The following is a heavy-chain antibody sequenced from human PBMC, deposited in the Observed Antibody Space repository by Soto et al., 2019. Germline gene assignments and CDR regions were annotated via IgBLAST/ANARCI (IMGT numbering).Heavy chain of an antibody. D-gene: IGHD3-9*01. V-gene: IGHV2-26*01. J-gene: IGHJ5*02. Sequence: QVTLKESGPVLLKPTETLTLTCTVSGFSRNNPMMGVTWIRQPPGKALEWLAHIFSSDEKSYSTSLKNRLTIHQDTSKSKVVLTLTYVDPVYTATYFCARRRGYILTIDPWGQGTLVTVSS. CDR2: IFSSDEK. CDR3: ARRRGYILTIDP. CDR1: GFSRNNPMMG.